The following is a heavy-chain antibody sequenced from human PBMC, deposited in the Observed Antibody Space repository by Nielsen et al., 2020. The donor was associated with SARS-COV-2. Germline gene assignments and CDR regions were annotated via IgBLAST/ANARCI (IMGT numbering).Heavy chain of an antibody. CDR3: ARGRSGTYYYGMDV. D-gene: IGHD1-26*01. Sequence: GESLKISCAASGFTFRTYAMHWVRQAPGKGLEWVAIISFDGTTKYNEDSVKGRFTISRDNSKNTLYLQMKSLRAEDTAVYYCARGRSGTYYYGMDVWGQGTTVTVSS. CDR1: GFTFRTYA. V-gene: IGHV3-30-3*01. J-gene: IGHJ6*02. CDR2: ISFDGTTK.